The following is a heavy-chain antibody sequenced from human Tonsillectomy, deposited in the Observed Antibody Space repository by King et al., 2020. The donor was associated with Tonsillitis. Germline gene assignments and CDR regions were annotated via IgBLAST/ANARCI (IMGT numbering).Heavy chain of an antibody. J-gene: IGHJ4*02. CDR1: GFMFDDYA. CDR3: AKDMGYLNYVTD. V-gene: IGHV3-9*01. D-gene: IGHD4-11*01. CDR2: ITWNSGNI. Sequence: QLVQSGGGLVQPGRSLRLSCAASGFMFDDYAMHWVRQAPGKGLEWVSSITWNSGNIGYADSVKDRFTISRDNAQNSLYLQMNSLRAEDTAFYYCAKDMGYLNYVTDWGQGTLVTVSS.